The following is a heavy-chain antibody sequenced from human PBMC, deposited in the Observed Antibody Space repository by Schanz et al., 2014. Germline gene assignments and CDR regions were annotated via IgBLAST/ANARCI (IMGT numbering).Heavy chain of an antibody. CDR1: GGSISSSNW. CDR2: IYHSGRT. CDR3: ARGAGGGSGTYYGAYYNYYYMDV. J-gene: IGHJ6*03. D-gene: IGHD3-10*01. Sequence: QVQLQESGPGLVKPSGTLSLTCAVSGGSISSSNWWSWVRQPPGKGLEWIGEIYHSGRTNYNPSLKSRVPISFNKPNNDSPLKLISVTAADTAVYYCARGAGGGSGTYYGAYYNYYYMDVWGKGTTVTVSS. V-gene: IGHV4-4*02.